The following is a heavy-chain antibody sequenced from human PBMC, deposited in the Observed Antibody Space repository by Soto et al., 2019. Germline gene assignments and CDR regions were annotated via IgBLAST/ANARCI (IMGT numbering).Heavy chain of an antibody. CDR2: IYYSGST. CDR1: GGSISSGDYY. Sequence: QVQLQESGPGLVKPSQTLSLTCTVSGGSISSGDYYWSWIRQPPGKGLEWIGYIYYSGSTYYNPSLKSQVTISLETSKNQFSLKLSSVIAADTAVYYCASRGTTTNCSGGSCYARGFDYWGQGTLVTVSS. CDR3: ASRGTTTNCSGGSCYARGFDY. V-gene: IGHV4-30-4*01. D-gene: IGHD2-15*01. J-gene: IGHJ4*02.